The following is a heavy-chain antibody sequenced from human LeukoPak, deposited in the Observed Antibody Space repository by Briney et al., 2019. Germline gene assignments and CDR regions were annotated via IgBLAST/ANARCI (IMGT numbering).Heavy chain of an antibody. J-gene: IGHJ4*02. V-gene: IGHV4-39*01. CDR1: GVSISSSSYY. CDR2: IYYSGST. Sequence: PSETLSLTCTVSGVSISSSSYYWGWIRQPPGKGLEWIGSIYYSGSTYYNPSLKSRVTISVDTSKNQSSLKLSSVTAADTAVYYCAGLGDDSSGYYYVVFDYWGQGTLVTVSS. D-gene: IGHD3-22*01. CDR3: AGLGDDSSGYYYVVFDY.